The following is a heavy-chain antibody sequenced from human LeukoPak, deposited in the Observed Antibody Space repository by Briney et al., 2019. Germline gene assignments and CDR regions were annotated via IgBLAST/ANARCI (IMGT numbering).Heavy chain of an antibody. CDR2: IYYSGST. D-gene: IGHD6-19*01. J-gene: IGHJ3*02. CDR1: GGSISSYY. Sequence: PSETLTLTCTVSGGSISSYYWSWIRQPPGKGLEWIGYIYYSGSTNYNPSLKSRVTISVDTSKNQFSLKLSSVTAADTAVYYCARGSSGWGAFDIWGQGTMVTVSS. CDR3: ARGSSGWGAFDI. V-gene: IGHV4-59*01.